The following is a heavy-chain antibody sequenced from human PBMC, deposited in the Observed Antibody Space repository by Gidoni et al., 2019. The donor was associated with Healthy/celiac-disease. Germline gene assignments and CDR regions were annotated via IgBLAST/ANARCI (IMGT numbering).Heavy chain of an antibody. D-gene: IGHD5-18*01. CDR2: INHSGST. CDR1: GGSFSGYY. J-gene: IGHJ4*02. Sequence: QVQLQQWGAGLLKPSETLSLTCAVYGGSFSGYYWSWIRQPPGKGLEWIGEINHSGSTNYNPSLKSRVTISVDTSKNQFSLKLSSVTAADTAVYYCARRVRYRPTYYFDYWGQGTLVTVSS. V-gene: IGHV4-34*01. CDR3: ARRVRYRPTYYFDY.